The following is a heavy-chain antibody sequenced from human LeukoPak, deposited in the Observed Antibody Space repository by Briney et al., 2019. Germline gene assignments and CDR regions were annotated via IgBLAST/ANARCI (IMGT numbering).Heavy chain of an antibody. J-gene: IGHJ4*02. CDR3: AKAPVWLSIDY. D-gene: IGHD3-22*01. CDR2: INSDGSTT. V-gene: IGHV3-74*03. CDR1: GFTFSTSW. Sequence: GGSLRLSCAASGFTFSTSWMHWVRQAPGKGLVWGARINSDGSTTTHADSVKGRFTISRDNAKNTLYLQMNSLRAEDTAVYYCAKAPVWLSIDYWGQGTLVTVSS.